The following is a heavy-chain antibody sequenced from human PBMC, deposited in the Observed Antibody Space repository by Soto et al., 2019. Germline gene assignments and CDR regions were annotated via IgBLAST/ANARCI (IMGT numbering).Heavy chain of an antibody. V-gene: IGHV3-23*01. Sequence: EVQLLESGGGLVQPGGSLRLSCAASGFTFGSYAMSWVRQAPGKGLEWVSAISGSGGSTYYADSVKGRFTISRDNSKNTLYLQMNSLRAEDTAVYYCAKDWMEWLRANRYFDLWGRGTLVTVSS. CDR3: AKDWMEWLRANRYFDL. CDR1: GFTFGSYA. CDR2: ISGSGGST. J-gene: IGHJ2*01. D-gene: IGHD3-3*01.